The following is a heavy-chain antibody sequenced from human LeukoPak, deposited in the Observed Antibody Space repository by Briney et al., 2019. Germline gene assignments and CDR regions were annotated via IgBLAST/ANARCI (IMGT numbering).Heavy chain of an antibody. CDR1: GGTFSSYA. V-gene: IGHV1-2*02. CDR2: INPNSGGT. CDR3: ARDGKQFSYMDV. D-gene: IGHD6-19*01. J-gene: IGHJ6*03. Sequence: ASVKVSCKASGGTFSSYAISWVRQAPGQGLEWMGWINPNSGGTNYAQKFQGRVTMTRDTSISTAYMELSRLRSDDTAVYYCARDGKQFSYMDVWGKGTTVTVSS.